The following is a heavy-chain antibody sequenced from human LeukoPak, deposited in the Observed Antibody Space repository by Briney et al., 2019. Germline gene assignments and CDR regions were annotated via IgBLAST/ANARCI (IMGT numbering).Heavy chain of an antibody. J-gene: IGHJ4*02. Sequence: PGGSLRLSCAASGFTFEDYAMHWVRQGPGKGLEWVSLISGNGNNIYYADSVKGRFTISRDNSKNSLYLQMNSLRTEDTALYYCAKDLPQYYDFWSGYYGGFDYWAREPWSPSPQ. V-gene: IGHV3-43*02. CDR1: GFTFEDYA. CDR3: AKDLPQYYDFWSGYYGGFDY. CDR2: ISGNGNNI. D-gene: IGHD3-3*01.